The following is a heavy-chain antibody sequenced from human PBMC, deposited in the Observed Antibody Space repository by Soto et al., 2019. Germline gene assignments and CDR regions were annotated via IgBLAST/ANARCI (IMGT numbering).Heavy chain of an antibody. CDR3: ASSSGWMIDY. Sequence: QMQLVQSGAEVKKTGSSVKVSCKASGYTFTYRYLHWVRQAPGQALEWMGWITPFNGNTNHAQKFQDRVTITRDRSMSTAYMELSSLRSEDTAMYYCASSSGWMIDYWGQGTLVTVSS. V-gene: IGHV1-45*02. CDR2: ITPFNGNT. J-gene: IGHJ4*02. D-gene: IGHD6-19*01. CDR1: GYTFTYRY.